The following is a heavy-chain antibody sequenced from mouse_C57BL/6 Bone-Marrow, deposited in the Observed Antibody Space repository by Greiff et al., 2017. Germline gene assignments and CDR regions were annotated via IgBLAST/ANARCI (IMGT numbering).Heavy chain of an antibody. V-gene: IGHV5-6*02. CDR1: GFTFSSYG. Sequence: EVMLVESGGDLVKPGGSLKLSCAASGFTFSSYGMSWVRPTPDNRLEWVATISSGCLYTYYPDSVKGRFPLSRDNAKNTLYLQMSSLKSEDTAMYDCARRGLRRRGCAYWGQGTLVTVSA. J-gene: IGHJ3*01. CDR3: ARRGLRRRGCAY. D-gene: IGHD2-4*01. CDR2: ISSGCLYT.